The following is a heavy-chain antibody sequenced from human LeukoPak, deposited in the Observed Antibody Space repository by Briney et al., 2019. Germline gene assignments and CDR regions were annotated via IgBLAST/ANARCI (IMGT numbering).Heavy chain of an antibody. CDR2: FHHSGHT. Sequence: SETLSLTCTVSGDSINSSPYYWGWIRHPPGKGLEWLGSFHHSGHTYYNPSLNSRLTISVDTSKNRLSLNLNSVTATDTAVYYCARLGFTMILVATTWGQGTLVTVSS. D-gene: IGHD3-22*01. J-gene: IGHJ4*02. CDR1: GDSINSSPYY. V-gene: IGHV4-39*01. CDR3: ARLGFTMILVATT.